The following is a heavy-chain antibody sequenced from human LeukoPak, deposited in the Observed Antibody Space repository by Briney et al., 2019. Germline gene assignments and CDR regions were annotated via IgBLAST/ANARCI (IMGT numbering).Heavy chain of an antibody. V-gene: IGHV3-15*07. J-gene: IGHJ4*02. CDR2: IKSKTDGETT. CDR1: GFTFSNAW. CDR3: TTGNWGPY. Sequence: GGSLRLSCAASGFTFSNAWMNWVRQDPGKGLEWVGRIKSKTDGETTDFGAPVKGRFAISRDDSKNTMYLHMNSLRTEDTAVYYCTTGNWGPYWGQGTLVTVSS. D-gene: IGHD7-27*01.